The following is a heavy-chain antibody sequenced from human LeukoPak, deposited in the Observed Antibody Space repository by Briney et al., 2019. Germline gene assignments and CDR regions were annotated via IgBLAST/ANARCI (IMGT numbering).Heavy chain of an antibody. V-gene: IGHV3-30-3*01. CDR1: GFTFSCYA. J-gene: IGHJ4*02. CDR3: ARDGGYDFWSGYYQDY. D-gene: IGHD3-3*01. Sequence: PGGSLRLSCATSGFTFSCYAMHWVRQAPGKGPEWVALISYDANIGSNKYYADSVKGRFTISRDNSKNTLYLQMNSLRAEDTAVYYCARDGGYDFWSGYYQDYWGQGTLVTVSS. CDR2: ISYDANIGSNK.